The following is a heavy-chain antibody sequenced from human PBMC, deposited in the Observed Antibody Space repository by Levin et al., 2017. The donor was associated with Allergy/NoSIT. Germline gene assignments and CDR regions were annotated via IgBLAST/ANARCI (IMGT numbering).Heavy chain of an antibody. V-gene: IGHV3-23*01. CDR1: GFTFSSYA. Sequence: GESLKISCAASGFTFSSYAMSWVRQAPGKGLEWVSAISGSGGYTYYADSVKGRFTISRDNSKNTLYLRMNSLRAEDTAVYYCAKDDSGYDSWGGPFDYWGQGTLVTVSS. CDR2: ISGSGGYT. D-gene: IGHD5-12*01. CDR3: AKDDSGYDSWGGPFDY. J-gene: IGHJ4*02.